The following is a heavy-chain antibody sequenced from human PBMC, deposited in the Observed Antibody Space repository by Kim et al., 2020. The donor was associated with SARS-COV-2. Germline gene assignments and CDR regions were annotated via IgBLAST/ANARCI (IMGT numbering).Heavy chain of an antibody. CDR1: GFTFSNAW. Sequence: GGSLRLSCAASGFTFSNAWMSWVRQAPGKGLEWVGRIESKTDGGKKDYAAPVKGRFTISSDDSKNTLYLQMNSLKTEDTAVYYCSAAVFGVVIDAFDIWGQGTRVTVSS. V-gene: IGHV3-15*04. CDR3: SAAVFGVVIDAFDI. J-gene: IGHJ3*02. CDR2: IESKTDGGKK. D-gene: IGHD3-3*01.